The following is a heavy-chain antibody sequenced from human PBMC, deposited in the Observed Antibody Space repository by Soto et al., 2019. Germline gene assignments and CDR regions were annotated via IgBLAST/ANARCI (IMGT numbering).Heavy chain of an antibody. CDR3: ASLISGIDY. CDR1: GFTFSSYA. D-gene: IGHD1-26*01. Sequence: QVQLVESGGGVVQPGRSLRLSCAASGFTFSSYAMHWVRQAPGKGLEWVAVISYDGSNKYYADSVKGRFTISRDNSKNTLYLQMNSLRAEDTAVYYCASLISGIDYWGQGTLVTVSS. CDR2: ISYDGSNK. V-gene: IGHV3-30-3*01. J-gene: IGHJ4*02.